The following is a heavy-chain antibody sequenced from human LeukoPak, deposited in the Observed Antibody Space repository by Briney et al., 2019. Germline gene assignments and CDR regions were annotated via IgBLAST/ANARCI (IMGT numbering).Heavy chain of an antibody. CDR2: ISWNGGSI. J-gene: IGHJ4*02. CDR1: GFTFDDYA. Sequence: GGSLRLSCAASGFTFDDYAMHWVRQAPGKGLEWVSGISWNGGSIGYADSVKGRFTISRDNAKNSLYPQMNSLRAEDMALYYCAKGWGYDFWSGYVDYWGQGTLVTVSS. CDR3: AKGWGYDFWSGYVDY. D-gene: IGHD3-3*01. V-gene: IGHV3-9*03.